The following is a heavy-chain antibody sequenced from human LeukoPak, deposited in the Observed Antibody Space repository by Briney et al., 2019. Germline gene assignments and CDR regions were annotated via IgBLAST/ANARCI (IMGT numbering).Heavy chain of an antibody. CDR1: GFTFSSYA. CDR3: AKGNSFGVVINWFDP. D-gene: IGHD3-3*01. Sequence: GGSLRLSCAASGFTFSSYAMSWVPQAPGKGLEWVSAISGSGGSTYYADSVKGRFTISRDNSKNTLYLQMNSLRAEDTAVYYCAKGNSFGVVINWFDPWGQGTLVTVSS. J-gene: IGHJ5*02. V-gene: IGHV3-23*01. CDR2: ISGSGGST.